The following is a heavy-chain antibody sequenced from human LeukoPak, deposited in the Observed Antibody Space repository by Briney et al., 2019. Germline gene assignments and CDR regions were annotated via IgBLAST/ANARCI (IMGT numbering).Heavy chain of an antibody. J-gene: IGHJ4*02. Sequence: ASVKVSCTASGYTFTAFYIHWVRQAPGQGLEWMGWFNPNSGGTDYAQKFQGRVTMTRDTSISIVYMELSRLRSDDTAVYYCAREETSITTRPWYWGQGTLVTVSS. CDR1: GYTFTAFY. CDR2: FNPNSGGT. D-gene: IGHD6-6*01. CDR3: AREETSITTRPWY. V-gene: IGHV1-2*02.